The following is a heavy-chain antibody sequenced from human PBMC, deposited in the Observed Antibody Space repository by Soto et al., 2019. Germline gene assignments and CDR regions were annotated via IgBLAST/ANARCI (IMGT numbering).Heavy chain of an antibody. CDR2: INSDGSST. V-gene: IGHV3-74*01. CDR1: GFTFSSYW. CDR3: ASGVEDVVVTDWYTPNDAFDI. J-gene: IGHJ3*02. D-gene: IGHD2-21*02. Sequence: GGSLRLSCAASGFTFSSYWMHWVRQAPGKGLVWVSLINSDGSSTSNADSVKGRFTISRDNAKNTLYLQMNSLRAEDTAVYYCASGVEDVVVTDWYTPNDAFDIWGQGTMVTVSS.